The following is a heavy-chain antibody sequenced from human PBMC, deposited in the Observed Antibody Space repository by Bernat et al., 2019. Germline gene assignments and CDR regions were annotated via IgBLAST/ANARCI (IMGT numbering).Heavy chain of an antibody. CDR3: AGDPADSLTRNWFDP. J-gene: IGHJ5*02. Sequence: EMQLVESGGCLVKPGGSLRLSCTASGFTFSDFSMNWVRQAPGKGLEWLSYISRISSHIYYADSVKGRFTISRDNAKSTLYLQMNSLRADDTAVYYCAGDPADSLTRNWFDPWGQGTLVTVSS. CDR1: GFTFSDFS. V-gene: IGHV3-21*05. D-gene: IGHD4-4*01. CDR2: ISRISSHI.